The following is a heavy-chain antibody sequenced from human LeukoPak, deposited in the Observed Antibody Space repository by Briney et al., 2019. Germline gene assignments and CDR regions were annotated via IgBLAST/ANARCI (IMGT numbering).Heavy chain of an antibody. CDR3: ARQDALGKFPPPYYLDV. CDR2: ISETGST. Sequence: SETLSLTCAVSGGSIRSYNWNWIRQPPGKGLEWIGYISETGSTNYNSPLENRVTLSLDTSKSQISLNLGSATVADTAVYYCARQDALGKFPPPYYLDVWGKGTTVIVS. J-gene: IGHJ6*03. CDR1: GGSIRSYN. V-gene: IGHV4-59*08. D-gene: IGHD1-26*01.